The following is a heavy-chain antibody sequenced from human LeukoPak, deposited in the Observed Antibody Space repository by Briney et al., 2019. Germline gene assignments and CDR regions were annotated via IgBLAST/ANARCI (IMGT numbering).Heavy chain of an antibody. D-gene: IGHD3-16*01. CDR2: INHSGST. CDR3: ARRGGFFDF. CDR1: GGSFSGYY. Sequence: SGTLSLTCAVYGGSFSGYYWSWIRQPPGKGPEWIGEINHSGSTNYNPSLKSRVTISVDTSKNQFSLRLSSVTAADTAFYYCARRGGFFDFWGQGTLVTVSS. J-gene: IGHJ4*02. V-gene: IGHV4-34*01.